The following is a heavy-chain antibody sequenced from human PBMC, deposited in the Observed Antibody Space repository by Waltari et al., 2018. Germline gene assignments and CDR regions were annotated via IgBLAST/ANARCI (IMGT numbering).Heavy chain of an antibody. CDR3: ARTPHCSGGSCLDY. J-gene: IGHJ4*02. V-gene: IGHV5-51*01. CDR2: SHTGESHI. Sequence: EVQLVQSGAEVKKHGESLKISCKGSGYSLSTYWINWGRKMPRQGLEWMGISHTGESHIRYSPSFQGLVTFSAGTSISTAYLQWDSLKASDTAMYYCARTPHCSGGSCLDYWGQGTLVTVSS. D-gene: IGHD2-15*01. CDR1: GYSLSTYW.